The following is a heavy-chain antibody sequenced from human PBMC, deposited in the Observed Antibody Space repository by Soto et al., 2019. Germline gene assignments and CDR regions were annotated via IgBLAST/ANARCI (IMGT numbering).Heavy chain of an antibody. V-gene: IGHV5-51*01. D-gene: IGHD2-2*02. Sequence: GESLKISCKGSGYSFATYWIGWVRQMPGKGLEWMGTIYPGDSDTRYSPSFQGQVTISADKSISTAYLQWSSLKASDTAMYYCATGGYCSSTSCYNFFDYWGQGTLVTVSS. CDR2: IYPGDSDT. CDR3: ATGGYCSSTSCYNFFDY. CDR1: GYSFATYW. J-gene: IGHJ4*02.